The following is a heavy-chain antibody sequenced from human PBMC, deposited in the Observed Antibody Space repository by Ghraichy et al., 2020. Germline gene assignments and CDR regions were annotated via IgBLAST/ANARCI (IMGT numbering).Heavy chain of an antibody. Sequence: GGSLRLSCAASGFTFSDYSMTWIRQAPGKGLEWVSHINSVGGTMSYSDSLEGRFTISRDNARNSLYLQMSSLRADDTAVYFCARGSPDSGDTFFDYWGQGALVTVSS. D-gene: IGHD4/OR15-4a*01. CDR3: ARGSPDSGDTFFDY. CDR2: INSVGGTM. J-gene: IGHJ4*02. V-gene: IGHV3-11*01. CDR1: GFTFSDYS.